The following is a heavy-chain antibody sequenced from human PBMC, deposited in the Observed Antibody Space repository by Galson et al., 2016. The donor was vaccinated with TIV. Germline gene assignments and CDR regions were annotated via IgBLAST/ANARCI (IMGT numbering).Heavy chain of an antibody. Sequence: CAASGFAFSIFAMNWVRQAPGKGLEWVSVISGSGDSTHYADSVKGRFTISRDNSKSTLYLQMNSLRVEDTAVYYCAKDRQLFLEWSFPNDMDVWGQGTTVTVSS. J-gene: IGHJ6*02. CDR2: ISGSGDST. CDR3: AKDRQLFLEWSFPNDMDV. D-gene: IGHD3-3*01. CDR1: GFAFSIFA. V-gene: IGHV3-23*01.